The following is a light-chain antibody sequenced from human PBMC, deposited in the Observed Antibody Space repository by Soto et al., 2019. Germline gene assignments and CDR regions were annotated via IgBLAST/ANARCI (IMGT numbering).Light chain of an antibody. CDR3: QQYGSSLGA. Sequence: EIVLTQSPGTLSLSPGERVTLSCRASQSVSSSSLAWYQQKPGQAPRLLIYDASRRATGIPDRFSGRGSGTDFTLTISRLEPEDFAVYYCQQYGSSLGAFGPGTRVDIK. CDR1: QSVSSSS. CDR2: DAS. J-gene: IGKJ3*01. V-gene: IGKV3-20*01.